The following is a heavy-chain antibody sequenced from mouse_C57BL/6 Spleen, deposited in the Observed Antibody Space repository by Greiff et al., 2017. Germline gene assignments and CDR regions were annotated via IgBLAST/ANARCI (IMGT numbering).Heavy chain of an antibody. J-gene: IGHJ1*03. V-gene: IGHV1-69*01. D-gene: IGHD1-1*01. CDR2: IDPSDSYT. Sequence: QVQLQQPGAELVMPGASVKLSCKASGYTFTSYWMHWVKQRPGQGLEWIGEIDPSDSYTNYNQKFKGKSTLTVDKSSSTAYMQLSSLTSEDSAVYYCARPYYGSSYWYFDVWGIGTTVTVSS. CDR3: ARPYYGSSYWYFDV. CDR1: GYTFTSYW.